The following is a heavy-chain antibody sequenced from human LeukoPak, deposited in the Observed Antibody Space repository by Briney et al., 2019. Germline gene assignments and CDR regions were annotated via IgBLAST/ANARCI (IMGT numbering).Heavy chain of an antibody. CDR3: AKGSDSSGYEPGXAFDI. J-gene: IGHJ3*02. CDR2: IIPIFGTA. CDR1: GGTFSSDA. D-gene: IGHD3-22*01. V-gene: IGHV1-69*01. Sequence: SVKVSCKASGGTFSSDAISGVRQAPGQGLEWVGGIIPIFGTANYAQKFQGRVTITADESTSTAYMALSSLRSEDTAVYYCAKGSDSSGYEPGXAFDIWGXXTMVTVS.